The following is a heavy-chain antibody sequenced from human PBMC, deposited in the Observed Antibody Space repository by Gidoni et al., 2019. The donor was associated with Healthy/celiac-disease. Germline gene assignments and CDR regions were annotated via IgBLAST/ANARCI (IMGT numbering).Heavy chain of an antibody. CDR2: ISGSGGST. CDR3: AKGHEGLEWLLSALGAFDI. J-gene: IGHJ3*02. Sequence: EVQLLESGGGLVQPGGSLGLSCPASGFTFRSYAMSWVRQAPGKGLEWVSAISGSGGSTYYADSVKGRFTISRDNAKNTLYLQMNSLRAEDTAVYYCAKGHEGLEWLLSALGAFDIWGQGTMVTVSS. CDR1: GFTFRSYA. D-gene: IGHD3-3*01. V-gene: IGHV3-23*01.